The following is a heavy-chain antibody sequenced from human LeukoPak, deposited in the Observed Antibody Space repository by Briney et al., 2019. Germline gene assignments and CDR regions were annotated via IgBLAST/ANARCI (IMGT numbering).Heavy chain of an antibody. D-gene: IGHD2-2*01. Sequence: SETPSLTCAVSGGSISSSNWWSWVRQPPGKGLEWIGEIYHSGSTNYNPSLKSRVTISVDKSKNQFSLKLSSVTAADTAVYYCARDLYIVVVPAGYWYFDLWGRGTLVTVSS. J-gene: IGHJ2*01. CDR3: ARDLYIVVVPAGYWYFDL. CDR2: IYHSGST. CDR1: GGSISSSNW. V-gene: IGHV4-4*02.